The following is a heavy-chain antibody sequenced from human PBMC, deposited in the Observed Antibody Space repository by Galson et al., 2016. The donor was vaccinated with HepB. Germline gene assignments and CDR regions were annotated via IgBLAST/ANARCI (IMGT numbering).Heavy chain of an antibody. Sequence: SVTVSCKASGYTFNTYGIGWVRQAPGQGVEWMGWISSTNGNTNYAQNFKGRVTMTRDTSTQTAFLELRSLRNDDTAIYYCTRGSRCSGGTCYSPAFDYWGQGTLVIVSA. CDR1: GYTFNTYG. J-gene: IGHJ4*02. D-gene: IGHD2-15*01. CDR3: TRGSRCSGGTCYSPAFDY. CDR2: ISSTNGNT. V-gene: IGHV1-18*01.